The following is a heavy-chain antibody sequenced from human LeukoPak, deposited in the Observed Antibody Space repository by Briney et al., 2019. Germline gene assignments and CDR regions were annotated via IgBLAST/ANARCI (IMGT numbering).Heavy chain of an antibody. CDR3: TADVVVPAAIYYYYYYYMDV. Sequence: SETLSLTCTVSGGSISSSSYYWGWIRQPPGRGLEWIGSIYYSGSTYYNPSLKSRVTISVDTSKNQFSLKLSSVTAADTAVYYCTADVVVPAAIYYYYYYYMDVWGKGTTVTVSS. CDR1: GGSISSSSYY. V-gene: IGHV4-39*07. J-gene: IGHJ6*03. D-gene: IGHD2-2*01. CDR2: IYYSGST.